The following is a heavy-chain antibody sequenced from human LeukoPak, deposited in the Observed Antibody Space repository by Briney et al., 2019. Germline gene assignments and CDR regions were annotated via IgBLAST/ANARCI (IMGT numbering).Heavy chain of an antibody. D-gene: IGHD3-3*01. Sequence: SETLSLTCAVYGGSFSGYYWSWIRQPPGKGLERIGEINHSGSTNYNPSLKSRVTISVDTSKNQFSLKLSSVTAADTAVYHCARGDYDFWSGYFYFDYWGQGTLVTVSS. V-gene: IGHV4-34*01. CDR2: INHSGST. J-gene: IGHJ4*02. CDR3: ARGDYDFWSGYFYFDY. CDR1: GGSFSGYY.